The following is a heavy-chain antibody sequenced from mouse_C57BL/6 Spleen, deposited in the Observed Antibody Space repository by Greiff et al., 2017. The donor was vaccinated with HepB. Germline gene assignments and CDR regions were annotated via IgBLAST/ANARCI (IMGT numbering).Heavy chain of an antibody. CDR1: GYTFTSYW. CDR3: ARRGYDYALDY. J-gene: IGHJ2*01. D-gene: IGHD2-4*01. Sequence: QVQLKESGAELVMPGASVKLSCKASGYTFTSYWMHWVKQRPGQGLEWIGEIDPSDSYTNYNQKFKGKSTLTVDKSSSTAYMQLSSLTSEDSAVYYCARRGYDYALDYWGQGTTLTVSS. CDR2: IDPSDSYT. V-gene: IGHV1-69*01.